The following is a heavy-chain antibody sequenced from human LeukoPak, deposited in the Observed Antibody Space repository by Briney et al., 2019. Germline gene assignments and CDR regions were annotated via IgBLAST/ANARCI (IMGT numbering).Heavy chain of an antibody. D-gene: IGHD6-6*01. J-gene: IGHJ4*02. Sequence: ASVMRSCKASGYTFPSYFMHWVRQAPGQGLEWMGIINPTGGSTTYAQKFQGRVTMTRDTSTSTVYMELSSLRSDDTAVYYCARTAARRFDYWGQGTLVTVSS. CDR1: GYTFPSYF. CDR3: ARTAARRFDY. CDR2: INPTGGST. V-gene: IGHV1-46*01.